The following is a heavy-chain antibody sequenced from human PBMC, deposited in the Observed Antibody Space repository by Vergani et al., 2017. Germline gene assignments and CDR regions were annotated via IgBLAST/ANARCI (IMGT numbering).Heavy chain of an antibody. D-gene: IGHD4-23*01. CDR3: ARGRWDAFDI. CDR2: IYHSGST. V-gene: IGHV4-30-4*08. J-gene: IGHJ3*02. Sequence: QVQLQESGPGLLKPSQTLSLTFTVSGGSISSGDYYWSWIRQPPVKGMEWIWYIYHSGSTNYNLSLKSRVTISVDTSKKQFSLKLSSVTAADTAVYYCARGRWDAFDIWGQGTMVTVSS. CDR1: GGSISSGDYY.